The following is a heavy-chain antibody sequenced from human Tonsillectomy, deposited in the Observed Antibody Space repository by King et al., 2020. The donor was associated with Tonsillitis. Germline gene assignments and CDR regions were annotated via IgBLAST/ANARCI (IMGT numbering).Heavy chain of an antibody. J-gene: IGHJ3*02. CDR3: AKDQKYTYFYGSSGPIGAFYI. D-gene: IGHD3-22*01. CDR1: GFTFSTYG. Sequence: VQLVESGGGVVQPGRSLRLSCAASGFTFSTYGMHWVRQAPGKGLEWVAFISYDGSNKYYGDSVKGRFTISRDNSKNTLYLQMNSLRAEDTAVYYCAKDQKYTYFYGSSGPIGAFYIWGQGTMGTVSS. V-gene: IGHV3-30*18. CDR2: ISYDGSNK.